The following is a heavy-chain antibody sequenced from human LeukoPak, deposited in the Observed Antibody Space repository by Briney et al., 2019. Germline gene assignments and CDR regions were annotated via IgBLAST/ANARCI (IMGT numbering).Heavy chain of an antibody. CDR3: ARDKGYGSGNWFDP. V-gene: IGHV4-59*01. J-gene: IGHJ5*02. Sequence: SETLSLTCTVSGGSISSYYWSWIRQPPGKGLEGIGYIYYSGSTNYNPCLKSRVTISVDTSKNQFSLKLSSVTAADTAVYYCARDKGYGSGNWFDPWGQGTLVTVSS. D-gene: IGHD3-10*01. CDR1: GGSISSYY. CDR2: IYYSGST.